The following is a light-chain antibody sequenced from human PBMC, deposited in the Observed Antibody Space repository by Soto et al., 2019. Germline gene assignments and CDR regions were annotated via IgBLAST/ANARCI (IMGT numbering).Light chain of an antibody. CDR3: QQYGSSHT. Sequence: EIALTQSPCTLSLSPGERTTLSCRASQSVSSSYLAWYQQKAGQAPRLLIYGASSRATGIPDRFSGGGAGAYFNLTISRLEPADFGVYYCQQYGSSHTFGQGTRLEIK. J-gene: IGKJ5*01. V-gene: IGKV3-20*01. CDR1: QSVSSSY. CDR2: GAS.